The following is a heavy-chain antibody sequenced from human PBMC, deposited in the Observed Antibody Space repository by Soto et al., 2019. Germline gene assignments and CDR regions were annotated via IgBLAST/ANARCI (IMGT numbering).Heavy chain of an antibody. D-gene: IGHD3-9*01. CDR2: VIPIFHTP. CDR3: ASPDRVNFDFEI. CDR1: GGTFSNFA. Sequence: SVKVSCKASGGTFSNFAINWLRQAPGQGLEWMGGVIPIFHTPLYAQRFQGRVTITADTSTRTVYMELSSLRSEDTAVYYCASPDRVNFDFEIWGQATMVTVSS. V-gene: IGHV1-69*06. J-gene: IGHJ3*02.